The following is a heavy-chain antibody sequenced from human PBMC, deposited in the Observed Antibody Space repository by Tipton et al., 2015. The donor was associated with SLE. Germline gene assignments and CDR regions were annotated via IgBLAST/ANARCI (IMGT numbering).Heavy chain of an antibody. J-gene: IGHJ4*01. D-gene: IGHD6-19*01. CDR2: IFPRGST. CDR3: ATHPRSYSSGWSYYFDY. CDR1: GGSLSSYY. Sequence: LRLSCTVSGGSLSSYYWTWIRPPPGKGLEWIGYIFPRGSTNINPSLNSRVTLSVYTSTNQFSLRLSSVTAVDTAVYYCATHPRSYSSGWSYYFDYWSRGALVTVSS. V-gene: IGHV4-4*09.